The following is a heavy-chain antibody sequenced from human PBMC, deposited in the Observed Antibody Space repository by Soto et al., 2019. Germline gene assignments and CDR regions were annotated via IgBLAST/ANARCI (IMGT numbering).Heavy chain of an antibody. CDR2: ISAAGDP. Sequence: EVQLVESGGGLVQPGGSLRLSCEASGFTFRNYDMHWVRQGTGKGLEWVSGISAAGDPDYADSVEGRFTISRENAQNSFFLPMNSLRVGDTAVYYCARTDRDFYGLDGWGQGTTVIVSS. J-gene: IGHJ6*02. CDR3: ARTDRDFYGLDG. CDR1: GFTFRNYD. V-gene: IGHV3-13*05.